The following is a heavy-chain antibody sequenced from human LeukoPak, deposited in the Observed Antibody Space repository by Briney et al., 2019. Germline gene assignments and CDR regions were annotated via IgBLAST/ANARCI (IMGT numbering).Heavy chain of an antibody. Sequence: GGSLRLSCAASGFTFSTQAMSWVRQAPGKGLEWVSSITGSGASTYYADSVKGRFTIARDNAKNSVYLQMKSLRAEDTAVYYCARGSLHSAYGFDYWGQGTLVTVSS. CDR3: ARGSLHSAYGFDY. J-gene: IGHJ4*02. V-gene: IGHV3-23*01. D-gene: IGHD5-12*01. CDR2: ITGSGAST. CDR1: GFTFSTQA.